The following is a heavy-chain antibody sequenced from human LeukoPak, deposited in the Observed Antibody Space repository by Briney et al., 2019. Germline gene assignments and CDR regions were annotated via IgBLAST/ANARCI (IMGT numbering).Heavy chain of an antibody. J-gene: IGHJ3*02. CDR1: GITFSSHW. CDR2: INSDGSST. Sequence: PGGSLRLSCEASGITFSSHWMHWVRQDPGKGLVWVSRINSDGSSTSYADSVKGRFTISRDNAKNTLYLQMNSLRAEDTALYYCAKIGRETGPAAMSDAFDIWGQGTLVTVSS. V-gene: IGHV3-74*01. D-gene: IGHD2-2*01. CDR3: AKIGRETGPAAMSDAFDI.